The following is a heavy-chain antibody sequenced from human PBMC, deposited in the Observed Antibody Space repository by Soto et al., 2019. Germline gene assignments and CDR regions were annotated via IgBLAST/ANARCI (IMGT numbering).Heavy chain of an antibody. Sequence: GESLKISCKGSGYSFTNYWIGWVRQMPGKGLEWMAIIHPGDSVTRYGPSFQGQVTISADKSISTAYLQWSSLKASDTAMYYCARATMYYDFWFYYGMDVWGQGTTVTDSS. CDR2: IHPGDSVT. CDR3: ARATMYYDFWFYYGMDV. CDR1: GYSFTNYW. D-gene: IGHD3-3*01. J-gene: IGHJ6*02. V-gene: IGHV5-51*01.